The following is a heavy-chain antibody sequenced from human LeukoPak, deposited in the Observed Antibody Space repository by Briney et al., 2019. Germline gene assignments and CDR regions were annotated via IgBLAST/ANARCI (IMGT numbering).Heavy chain of an antibody. J-gene: IGHJ4*02. Sequence: PGGSLRLSCAASGFSFSNYNMNWVRQAPGKGLEWVSSISSGSSYIYYADSLKGRFTIYRDNAKNSLYLQMNSLRTEDTAVYYCASFSGSYSDYWGQGTLVTVSS. V-gene: IGHV3-21*01. CDR2: ISSGSSYI. CDR3: ASFSGSYSDY. D-gene: IGHD1-26*01. CDR1: GFSFSNYN.